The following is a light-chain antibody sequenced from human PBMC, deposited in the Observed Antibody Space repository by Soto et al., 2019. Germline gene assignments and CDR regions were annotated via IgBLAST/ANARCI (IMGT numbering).Light chain of an antibody. Sequence: QSALTQPASVSGSPGQAITISCTGTSSDVGGYNYVSWYQQHPGKAPKLMIYEVSDRPSGVSHRFSGCKSGNTASLTISGLQAEDEADYYCSSFTSTSTLVFGTGTKLTVL. J-gene: IGLJ1*01. CDR1: SSDVGGYNY. CDR3: SSFTSTSTLV. CDR2: EVS. V-gene: IGLV2-14*03.